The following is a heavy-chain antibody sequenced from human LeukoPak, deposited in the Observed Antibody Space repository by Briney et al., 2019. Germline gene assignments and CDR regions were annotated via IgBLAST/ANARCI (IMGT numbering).Heavy chain of an antibody. CDR1: GYTFTSYG. CDR3: ARGPKTDTAMDINPIDY. D-gene: IGHD5-18*01. V-gene: IGHV3-21*04. J-gene: IGHJ4*02. CDR2: ISSSSSNI. Sequence: GASVKVSCKASGYTFTSYGISWVRQAPRKGLEWVSSISSSSSNIYYADSVKGRFTISRDNSKNTLYLQMNSLRAEDTAVYYCARGPKTDTAMDINPIDYWGQGTLVTVSS.